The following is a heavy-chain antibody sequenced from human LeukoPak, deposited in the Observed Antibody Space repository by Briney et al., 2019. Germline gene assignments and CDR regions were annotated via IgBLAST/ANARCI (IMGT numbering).Heavy chain of an antibody. CDR2: IYYSGST. Sequence: SETLSLTCTVSGGSISSSSYYWGWIRQPPGKGLEWIGSIYYSGSTYYNPSLKSRVTISVDTSKNQFSLKLSSMTAADTAVYYCARQDSSSWYDWFDPWGQGTLVTVSS. D-gene: IGHD6-13*01. J-gene: IGHJ5*02. V-gene: IGHV4-39*01. CDR3: ARQDSSSWYDWFDP. CDR1: GGSISSSSYY.